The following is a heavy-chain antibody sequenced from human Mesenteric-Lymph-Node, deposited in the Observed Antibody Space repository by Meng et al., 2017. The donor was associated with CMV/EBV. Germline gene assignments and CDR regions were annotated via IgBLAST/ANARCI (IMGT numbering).Heavy chain of an antibody. CDR1: GFSLSNARMG. CDR3: ARIGQQLVPYYYYYGMDV. J-gene: IGHJ6*02. V-gene: IGHV2-26*01. CDR2: IFSNDEK. D-gene: IGHD6-13*01. Sequence: SGPTLVKPTETLTLTCTVSGFSLSNARMGVSWIRQPPGKALEWLAHIFSNDEKSYSTSLKSRLTISKDTSTSQVVLTMTNMDPVDTATYYCARIGQQLVPYYYYYGMDVWGQGTTVTVSS.